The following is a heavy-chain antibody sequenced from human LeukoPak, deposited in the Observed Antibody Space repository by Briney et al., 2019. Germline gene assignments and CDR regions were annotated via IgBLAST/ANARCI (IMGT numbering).Heavy chain of an antibody. J-gene: IGHJ4*02. CDR2: IYYSGTT. CDR3: ARQSRGYSVYSKFDY. V-gene: IGHV4-39*01. CDR1: GGSISGSNYY. D-gene: IGHD5/OR15-5a*01. Sequence: PSETLSLTCTVSGGSISGSNYYWGWIRQPPGKGLEWIGSIYYSGTTYYNPSLKSRVTISVDTSKNQFSLEVTSMTAADTAVYYCARQSRGYSVYSKFDYWGQGTPVTVSS.